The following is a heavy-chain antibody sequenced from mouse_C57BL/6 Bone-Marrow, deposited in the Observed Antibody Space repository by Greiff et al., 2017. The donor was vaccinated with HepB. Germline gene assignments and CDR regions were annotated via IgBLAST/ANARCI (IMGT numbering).Heavy chain of an antibody. V-gene: IGHV6-3*01. Sequence: EVKLMESGGGLVQPGGSMKLSCVASGFTFSNYWMNWVRQSPEKGLEWVAQIRLKSDTYATHYAESVKGRFTISRDDSKSSVYLQMNNLRAADTGIYYCTGDPTIPSYWYFDVWGTGTTVTVSS. CDR3: TGDPTIPSYWYFDV. D-gene: IGHD2-10*01. J-gene: IGHJ1*03. CDR1: GFTFSNYW. CDR2: IRLKSDTYAT.